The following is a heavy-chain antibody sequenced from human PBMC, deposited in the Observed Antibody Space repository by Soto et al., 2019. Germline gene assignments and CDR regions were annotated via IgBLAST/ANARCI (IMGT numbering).Heavy chain of an antibody. Sequence: EVQLVESGGGLVKPWGSLRLSCAASGFTFSNAWMNWVRQAPGKGLEWVGRIKSKTDGGTTDYAAPVKGRFTISRDDSKNTLYLQMNSLKTEDTAVYYCTTDGGYDFWSGYPVDYYYGMDVWGQGTTVTVSS. V-gene: IGHV3-15*07. CDR1: GFTFSNAW. CDR3: TTDGGYDFWSGYPVDYYYGMDV. D-gene: IGHD3-3*01. J-gene: IGHJ6*02. CDR2: IKSKTDGGTT.